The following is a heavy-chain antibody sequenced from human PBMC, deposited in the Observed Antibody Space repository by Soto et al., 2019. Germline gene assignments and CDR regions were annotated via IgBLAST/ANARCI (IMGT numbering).Heavy chain of an antibody. D-gene: IGHD2-15*01. CDR2: INSDGSST. CDR1: GFTFSSYW. V-gene: IGHV3-74*01. Sequence: EVQLVEYGGGLVQPGESLRLSCAASGFTFSSYWMHWVRQSPGNGLVWVSRINSDGSSTSYAGSVKGQFTISRDNAKNTLYLQMNSLRAEDTSVYYCVRTSLVVAAATREDYWGQGTLVTVSS. CDR3: VRTSLVVAAATREDY. J-gene: IGHJ4*02.